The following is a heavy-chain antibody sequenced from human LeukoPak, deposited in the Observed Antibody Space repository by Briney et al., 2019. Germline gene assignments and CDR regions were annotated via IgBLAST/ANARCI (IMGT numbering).Heavy chain of an antibody. CDR3: VRGVGVSRFNYFDP. Sequence: TGGSLRLSCAASGFTFSSYGMHWVRQAPGKGLEWVAVISYDGSNTYYADSVKGRFTISRDNFNNTLYLQMNNLRAEDTAVYYCVRGVGVSRFNYFDPWGQGTLVTVSS. CDR2: ISYDGSNT. CDR1: GFTFSSYG. J-gene: IGHJ5*02. V-gene: IGHV3-30*03. D-gene: IGHD1-26*01.